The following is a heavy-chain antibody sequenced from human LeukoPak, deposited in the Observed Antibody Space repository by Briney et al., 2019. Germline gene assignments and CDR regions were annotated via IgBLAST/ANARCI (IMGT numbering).Heavy chain of an antibody. V-gene: IGHV3-15*01. CDR2: IKSKTDGRTT. D-gene: IGHD3-10*01. Sequence: GGSLRLSCAASGFTFSNAWMSWVRQAPGKGLEWVGRIKSKTDGRTTDCAAPVKGRFTISRDDSKNTLYLQMNSLKTEDTAVYYCTRIIKSGGFDYWGQGTLVT. CDR3: TRIIKSGGFDY. J-gene: IGHJ4*02. CDR1: GFTFSNAW.